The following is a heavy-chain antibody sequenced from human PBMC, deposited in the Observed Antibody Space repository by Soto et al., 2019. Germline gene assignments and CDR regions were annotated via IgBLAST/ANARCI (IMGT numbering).Heavy chain of an antibody. CDR3: TRLLRTLKGTDAFDI. Sequence: EVQLVESGGGLVQPGGSLKLSCAASGFTFSGSAMHGVRQASGKGLEWVGRIRSKANSYATAYAASVKGRFTISRDDSKNTAYLQMNSLKTEDTAVYYCTRLLRTLKGTDAFDIWGQGTMVTVSS. J-gene: IGHJ3*02. CDR2: IRSKANSYAT. V-gene: IGHV3-73*01. D-gene: IGHD3-10*01. CDR1: GFTFSGSA.